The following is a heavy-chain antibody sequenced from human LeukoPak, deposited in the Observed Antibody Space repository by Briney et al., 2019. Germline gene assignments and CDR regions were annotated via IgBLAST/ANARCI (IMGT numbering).Heavy chain of an antibody. CDR2: ILLDGSKE. CDR1: GFTFSRYG. D-gene: IGHD3-16*01. V-gene: IGHV3-33*06. Sequence: GGSLRLSCVASGFTFSRYGMHWVRQAPGKGLEWVAVILLDGSKEFYTDSVKGRFTISRDNSKNMLYLQMNSLRAEDTALYYCAKDPFAFRLGAFDSWGQGTMVTVSS. J-gene: IGHJ3*01. CDR3: AKDPFAFRLGAFDS.